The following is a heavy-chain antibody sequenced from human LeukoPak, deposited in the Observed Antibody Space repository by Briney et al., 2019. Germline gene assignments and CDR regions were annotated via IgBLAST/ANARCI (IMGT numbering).Heavy chain of an antibody. CDR3: ARDGPGVIVVVTEPYYFDY. Sequence: ASVKVSCKASGYIFTDYFIHWVRQAPGQGLEWMGWVSAYNGNTNYAQKLQGRVTMTTDTSTSTAYMELRSLRSDDTAVYYCARDGPGVIVVVTEPYYFDYWGQGTLVTVSS. CDR1: GYIFTDYF. V-gene: IGHV1-18*04. J-gene: IGHJ4*02. D-gene: IGHD3-22*01. CDR2: VSAYNGNT.